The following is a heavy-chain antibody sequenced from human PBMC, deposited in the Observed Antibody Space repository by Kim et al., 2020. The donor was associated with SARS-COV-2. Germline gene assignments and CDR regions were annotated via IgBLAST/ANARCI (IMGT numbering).Heavy chain of an antibody. D-gene: IGHD4-17*01. J-gene: IGHJ4*02. CDR1: GFTFSIYS. CDR3: AREAYGDHGDLDY. Sequence: GGSLRLSCAASGFTFSIYSMNWVRQAPGKGLEWVSSITSTGSQTFYADSVKGRSTISKDNAENSLYLQMNSLRVEDTAVYYCAREAYGDHGDLDYWGQGTLVPVSS. V-gene: IGHV3-21*01. CDR2: ITSTGSQT.